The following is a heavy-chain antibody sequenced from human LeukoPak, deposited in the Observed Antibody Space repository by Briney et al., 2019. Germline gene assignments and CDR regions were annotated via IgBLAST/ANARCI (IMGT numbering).Heavy chain of an antibody. CDR2: ISGSVGGT. CDR3: AKAWRGDYIPDYFDY. J-gene: IGHJ4*02. V-gene: IGHV3-23*01. CDR1: GFTFSSYG. D-gene: IGHD4-17*01. Sequence: PGRSLRLSCAASGFTFSSYGMHWVRQAPGKGLEWVSAISGSVGGTYYADSVKGRFTISRDTSKNTLYLQMNSLRAEDTAVYYCAKAWRGDYIPDYFDYWGQGTLVTVSS.